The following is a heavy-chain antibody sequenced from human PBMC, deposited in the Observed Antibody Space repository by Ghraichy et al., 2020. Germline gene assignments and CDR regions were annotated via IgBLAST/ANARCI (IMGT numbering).Heavy chain of an antibody. Sequence: SETLSLTCTVSGGSISSYSWSWIRQPPGKGLEWIGYIYNSGSTNYIPSLKSRVTISADTSKNQFSLKLNSVTAADTAVYYCARATSGTGPDYWGQGTLVTVSS. CDR1: GGSISSYS. J-gene: IGHJ4*01. V-gene: IGHV4-59*01. D-gene: IGHD6-13*01. CDR3: ARATSGTGPDY. CDR2: IYNSGST.